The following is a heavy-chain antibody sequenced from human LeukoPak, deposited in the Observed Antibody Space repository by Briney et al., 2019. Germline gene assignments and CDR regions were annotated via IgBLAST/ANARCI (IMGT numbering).Heavy chain of an antibody. CDR3: ARDNGPPVVVVAATVDDAFDI. J-gene: IGHJ3*02. V-gene: IGHV6-1*01. Sequence: SQTLSLTCAISGDSVSSSSAAWNWIRQSPSRGLEWLGRTYYRSKWYNDYAVSVKSRITINPDTSKNQFSLQLNSVTPEDTAVYYCARDNGPPVVVVAATVDDAFDIWGQGTMVTVSS. CDR2: TYYRSKWYN. CDR1: GDSVSSSSAA. D-gene: IGHD2-15*01.